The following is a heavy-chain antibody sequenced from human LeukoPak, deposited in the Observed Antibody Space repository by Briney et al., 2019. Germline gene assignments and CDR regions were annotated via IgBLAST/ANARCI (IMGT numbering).Heavy chain of an antibody. CDR1: GFTFSNYW. CDR2: IKQDRSEK. CDR3: ARSSLGYDY. J-gene: IGHJ4*02. Sequence: GGSLRLSCAASGFTFSNYWMSWVRQAPGKGLEWVANIKQDRSEKYYVDSVKGRFTISRDNAKNSLYLQMNSLRAEDTAVYYCARSSLGYDYWGQGTLVTVSS. D-gene: IGHD3-3*02. V-gene: IGHV3-7*03.